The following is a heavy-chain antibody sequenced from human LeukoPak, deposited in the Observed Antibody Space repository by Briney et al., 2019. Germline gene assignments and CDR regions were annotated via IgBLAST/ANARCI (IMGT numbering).Heavy chain of an antibody. V-gene: IGHV4-34*11. D-gene: IGHD6-19*01. J-gene: IGHJ4*02. Sequence: SETLSLTCAVYGGSFSGYYWSWIRQPPGKGLEWIGYIYHSGSTYYNPSLKSRVTLSGDTSKNLFSLRLTSVTAADTAIYYCARDEGSGWYAYWGQGTLVTVSS. CDR2: IYHSGST. CDR3: ARDEGSGWYAY. CDR1: GGSFSGYY.